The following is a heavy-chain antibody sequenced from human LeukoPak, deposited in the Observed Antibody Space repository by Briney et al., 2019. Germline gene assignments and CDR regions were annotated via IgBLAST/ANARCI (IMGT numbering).Heavy chain of an antibody. CDR1: GGSISSSSYY. CDR2: IYYSGST. CDR3: ARRYYDFWSGYYRWFDP. J-gene: IGHJ5*02. V-gene: IGHV4-39*07. D-gene: IGHD3-3*01. Sequence: PSETLSLTCTVSGGSISSSSYYWGWIRQPPGKGLEWIGSIYYSGSTYYNPSLKSRVTISVDTSKNQFSLKLSSVTAADTAVYYCARRYYDFWSGYYRWFDPWGQGTLVTVSS.